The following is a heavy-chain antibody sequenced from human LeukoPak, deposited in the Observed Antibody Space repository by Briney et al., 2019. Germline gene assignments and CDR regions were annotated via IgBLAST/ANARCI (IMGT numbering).Heavy chain of an antibody. CDR1: GYTFTSYG. CDR3: ARGRNDGSGSSPDAFDI. Sequence: ASVKVSCKASGYTFTSYGISWVRQAPGQGLEWMAIINPSGGSTNYAQNFQGRVTVTRDTSSSTVYMDLSSLRSEDTAVYYCARGRNDGSGSSPDAFDIWGQGTMVTVSS. J-gene: IGHJ3*02. D-gene: IGHD3-22*01. CDR2: INPSGGST. V-gene: IGHV1-46*01.